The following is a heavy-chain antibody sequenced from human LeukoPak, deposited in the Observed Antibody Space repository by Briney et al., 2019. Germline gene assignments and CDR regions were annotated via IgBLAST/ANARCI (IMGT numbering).Heavy chain of an antibody. CDR1: GGSFSGYY. J-gene: IGHJ4*02. Sequence: PSETLSLTCAVYGGSFSGYYWSWIRQPPGKGLEWIGEINHSGSTNYNPSLKSRVTISVDTSKNQFSLKLSSVTAADTAVYYCATGAPRESVVPAEYSDYWSQGTLVTVSS. CDR3: ATGAPRESVVPAEYSDY. V-gene: IGHV4-34*01. D-gene: IGHD2-2*01. CDR2: INHSGST.